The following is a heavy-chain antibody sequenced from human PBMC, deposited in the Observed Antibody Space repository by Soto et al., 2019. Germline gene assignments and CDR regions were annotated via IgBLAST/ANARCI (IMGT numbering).Heavy chain of an antibody. V-gene: IGHV3-30*18. J-gene: IGHJ4*02. CDR2: ISYDGSNK. D-gene: IGHD2-2*01. Sequence: QVQLVESGGGVVQPGRSLRLSCAASGFTFSSYGMHWVRQAPGKGLEWVAVISYDGSNKYYADSVKGRFTISRDNSKNTLYLQMNSLKAEDTAIYYCVKERMEQYQVLPFFEYWGQGTQVTVSS. CDR3: VKERMEQYQVLPFFEY. CDR1: GFTFSSYG.